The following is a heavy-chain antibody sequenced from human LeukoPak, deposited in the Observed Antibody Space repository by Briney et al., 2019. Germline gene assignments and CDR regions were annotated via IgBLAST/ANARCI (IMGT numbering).Heavy chain of an antibody. Sequence: PGGSLRLSCAASRFTFSNAWMIWVRQAPGKGLEWVGRIKSITDGGTTDYAAPVKGRFTISRDDSKNTLYLQMNSLKTEDTAVYYCTTGAYYFDYWGQGTLVTVSS. V-gene: IGHV3-15*01. CDR2: IKSITDGGTT. J-gene: IGHJ4*02. CDR1: RFTFSNAW. CDR3: TTGAYYFDY.